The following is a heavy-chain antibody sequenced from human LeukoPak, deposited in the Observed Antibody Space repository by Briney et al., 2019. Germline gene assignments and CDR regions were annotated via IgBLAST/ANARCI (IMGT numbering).Heavy chain of an antibody. Sequence: ASVKVSCKASGYTFTDYYMHWVRQAPGQGLEWMGWINPYSGGTNYAQKFQGRVTLTRDTSISTAYMELSRLGSDDTAVYFCARELTTVTKSRFYYYGMDVWGQGATVTVSS. CDR1: GYTFTDYY. J-gene: IGHJ6*02. CDR3: ARELTTVTKSRFYYYGMDV. D-gene: IGHD4-17*01. V-gene: IGHV1-2*02. CDR2: INPYSGGT.